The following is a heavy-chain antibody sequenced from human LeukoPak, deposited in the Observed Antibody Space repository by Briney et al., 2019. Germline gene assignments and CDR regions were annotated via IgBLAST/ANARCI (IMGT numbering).Heavy chain of an antibody. J-gene: IGHJ4*02. CDR1: GGSISTTSYY. D-gene: IGHD6-6*01. CDR2: FFYSGIT. Sequence: RPSETLSLTCTVTGGSISTTSYYWTWIRQPPGKGLDYIGSFFYSGITHYNPSLKSRVTVSVDTSKNQFSLQMNSVTAADTAVYFCARRIAARPRYYFDYWGQGTLVTVSS. CDR3: ARRIAARPRYYFDY. V-gene: IGHV4-39*07.